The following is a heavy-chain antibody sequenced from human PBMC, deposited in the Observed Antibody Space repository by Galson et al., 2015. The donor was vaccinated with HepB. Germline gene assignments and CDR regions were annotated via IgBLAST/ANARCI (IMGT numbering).Heavy chain of an antibody. Sequence: TLSLTCTVSGGSISSCSYYWGWIRQAPGKGLEWIGSIQCDGSTYYNSSLRSRITISVDTSKNQFSLKVTTLTAADTAVYYCLNPFGYWGQGTLVTVSS. CDR1: GGSISSCSYY. CDR3: LNPFGY. V-gene: IGHV4-39*07. CDR2: IQCDGST. J-gene: IGHJ4*02.